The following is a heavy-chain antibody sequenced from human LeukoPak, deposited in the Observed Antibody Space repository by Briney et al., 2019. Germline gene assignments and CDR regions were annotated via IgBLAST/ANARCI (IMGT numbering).Heavy chain of an antibody. Sequence: SETLSLTCTVSGGSISSYYWNWIRQPPGKGLEWIGCIYYSGSTNYNPSLKSRVTISVATSKNQYSLKLSSVTAADTAVYYCARRRRIAAVGTDAFDIWGQGTMVTVSS. D-gene: IGHD6-13*01. CDR2: IYYSGST. J-gene: IGHJ3*02. V-gene: IGHV4-59*08. CDR3: ARRRRIAAVGTDAFDI. CDR1: GGSISSYY.